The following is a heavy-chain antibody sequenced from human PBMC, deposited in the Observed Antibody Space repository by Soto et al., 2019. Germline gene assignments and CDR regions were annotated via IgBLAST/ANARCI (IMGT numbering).Heavy chain of an antibody. CDR3: AREGGGYCTNGVCYSSKPDYYYGMDV. J-gene: IGHJ6*02. CDR2: ISYDGSNK. CDR1: GFTFSSYA. Sequence: QVQLMESGGGVVQPGRSLRLSCAASGFTFSSYAMHWVRQAPGKGLEWVAVISYDGSNKYYADSVKGRFTISRDNSKNTLYLQMNSLRAEDTAVYYCAREGGGYCTNGVCYSSKPDYYYGMDVWGQGTTVTVSS. V-gene: IGHV3-30-3*01. D-gene: IGHD2-8*01.